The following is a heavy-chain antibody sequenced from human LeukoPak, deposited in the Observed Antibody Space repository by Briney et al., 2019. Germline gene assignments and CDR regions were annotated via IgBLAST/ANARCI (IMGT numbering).Heavy chain of an antibody. Sequence: GGSLRLSCAASGFTFSSYAMHWVRQAPGKGLEWVAVISYDGSNKYYVDSVKGRFTISRDNSKNTLYLQMNSLRAEDTAVYYCARDLVSSSSSRDYYYAVDVWGQGTTVTVSS. CDR1: GFTFSSYA. J-gene: IGHJ6*02. CDR2: ISYDGSNK. D-gene: IGHD6-6*01. V-gene: IGHV3-30*04. CDR3: ARDLVSSSSSRDYYYAVDV.